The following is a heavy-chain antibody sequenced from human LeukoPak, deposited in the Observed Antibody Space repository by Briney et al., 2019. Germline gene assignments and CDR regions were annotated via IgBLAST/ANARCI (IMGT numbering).Heavy chain of an antibody. J-gene: IGHJ4*02. CDR1: GGSISSASHY. D-gene: IGHD6-13*01. CDR3: ARGRRIAAAGTGYFDY. CDR2: IFYSGST. V-gene: IGHV4-39*02. Sequence: SETLSLTCTVSGGSISSASHYWGWVRQPPGKGLEWIGSIFYSGSTYYNPSLESRVTISVDTSQNHFSLKVSSVTAADTAVYYCARGRRIAAAGTGYFDYWGQGTLVTVSS.